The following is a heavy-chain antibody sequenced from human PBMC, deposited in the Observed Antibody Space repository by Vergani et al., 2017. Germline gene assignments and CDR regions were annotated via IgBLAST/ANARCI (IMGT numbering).Heavy chain of an antibody. J-gene: IGHJ6*03. D-gene: IGHD4-11*01. CDR3: ARVNTETSGQRYYCYYMDV. Sequence: QVQLQQWGGGLLKPSETLSLTCVVNGGSFTSYHWTWIRQSPGEGLEWVGDIDHTGRPDYNPPLKSRLTMSVDKSRNQFSLTHTSVTSTATAMYFCARVNTETSGQRYYCYYMDVWG. V-gene: IGHV4-34*01. CDR1: GGSFTSYH. CDR2: IDHTGRP.